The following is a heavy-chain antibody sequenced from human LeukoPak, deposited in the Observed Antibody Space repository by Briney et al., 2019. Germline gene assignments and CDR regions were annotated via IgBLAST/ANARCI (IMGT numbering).Heavy chain of an antibody. D-gene: IGHD6-19*01. V-gene: IGHV1-18*01. J-gene: IGHJ4*02. CDR1: GYTFTTYG. CDR2: ISPYNGNT. Sequence: GASVKVSCKASGYTFTTYGISWVRQAPGQGLEWMGWISPYNGNTNYAQKVQGRVTMTTDTSTNTAYMELRSLRSDDTAVYYCASDLGADQWLAPFDYWGQGTLVTVSS. CDR3: ASDLGADQWLAPFDY.